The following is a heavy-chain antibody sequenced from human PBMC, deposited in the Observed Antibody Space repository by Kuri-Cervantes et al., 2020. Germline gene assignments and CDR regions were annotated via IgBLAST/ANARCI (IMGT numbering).Heavy chain of an antibody. Sequence: GESLKISCAASGFTFSSYGMHWVRQAPGKGLEWVAVISYDGSNKYYADSVKGRFTISRDNSKNTLYLQMNSLRAEDTAVYYCAREGGYCSGTSCYFWFDPWGQGTLVTVSS. CDR3: AREGGYCSGTSCYFWFDP. CDR2: ISYDGSNK. V-gene: IGHV3-30*03. CDR1: GFTFSSYG. J-gene: IGHJ5*02. D-gene: IGHD2-2*01.